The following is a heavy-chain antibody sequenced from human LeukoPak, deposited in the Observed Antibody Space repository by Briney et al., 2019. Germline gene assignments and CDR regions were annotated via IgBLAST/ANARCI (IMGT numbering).Heavy chain of an antibody. CDR3: ARESSGYVRGAFDI. J-gene: IGHJ3*02. Sequence: SETLSLTCTVSGGSISSYYWSWIRQPPGKGLEWIGYIYYSGSTNYNPSLKSRVTISVDTSKNQFSLKLSSVTAADTAVYYCARESSGYVRGAFDIWGQGTMVTVSS. V-gene: IGHV4-59*01. D-gene: IGHD5-12*01. CDR2: IYYSGST. CDR1: GGSISSYY.